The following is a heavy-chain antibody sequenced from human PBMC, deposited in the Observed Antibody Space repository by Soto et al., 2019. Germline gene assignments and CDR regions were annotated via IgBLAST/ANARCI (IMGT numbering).Heavy chain of an antibody. J-gene: IGHJ4*02. D-gene: IGHD4-17*01. Sequence: PGGSLRLSCAASGFTFSRYSMSWVRQAPGKGLEWVSSITSSGAPTYYADSVKGRFTISRDNSKNTLYLQMDSLRAEDTAVYYCAKRLPYFFDYWGQGALVTVSS. CDR2: ITSSGAPT. CDR3: AKRLPYFFDY. CDR1: GFTFSRYS. V-gene: IGHV3-23*01.